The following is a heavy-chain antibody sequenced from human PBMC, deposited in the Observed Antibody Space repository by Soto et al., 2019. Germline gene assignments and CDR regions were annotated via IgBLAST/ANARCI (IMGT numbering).Heavy chain of an antibody. V-gene: IGHV1-8*01. CDR3: ARVREWWGAFDI. Sequence: QVHLVQSGAEVKKPGASVKVSCKASGYTFTSYDINWVRQATGQGLEWMGWMNPNSGNTGYAQKFQGRVTMTRNTSVSTAYMELSSLRSEDTAVYYCARVREWWGAFDIWGQGTMVTVSS. CDR2: MNPNSGNT. D-gene: IGHD2-15*01. CDR1: GYTFTSYD. J-gene: IGHJ3*02.